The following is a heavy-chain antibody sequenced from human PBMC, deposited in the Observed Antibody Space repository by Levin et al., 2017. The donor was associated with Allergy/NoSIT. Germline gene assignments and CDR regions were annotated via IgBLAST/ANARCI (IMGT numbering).Heavy chain of an antibody. CDR2: IYSGSNA. J-gene: IGHJ3*02. V-gene: IGHV3-53*05. CDR1: GFSVNTNY. CDR3: ARDQGRAYCNGEGCYGEAFDI. Sequence: HPGGSLRLSCTASGFSVNTNYMTWVRQAPGKGLQWVSIIYSGSNAYYADSVKGRFTISRDSSKNALDLQMNSLRVDDTAVYYCARDQGRAYCNGEGCYGEAFDIWGQGTPVTVSS. D-gene: IGHD2-15*01.